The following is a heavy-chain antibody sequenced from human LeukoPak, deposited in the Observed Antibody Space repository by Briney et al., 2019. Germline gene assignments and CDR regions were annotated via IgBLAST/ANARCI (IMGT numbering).Heavy chain of an antibody. J-gene: IGHJ4*02. Sequence: PGGSLRLSCVASGFSFSSYGIHWVRQAPGKGLEWVANIKQDGSEKYYVDSVKGRFTISRDNAKNSLYLQMNTLRPEDTAVYYCARERQNKDFWSGGDYWGQGTLVTVSS. D-gene: IGHD3-3*01. CDR3: ARERQNKDFWSGGDY. CDR2: IKQDGSEK. V-gene: IGHV3-7*01. CDR1: GFSFSSYG.